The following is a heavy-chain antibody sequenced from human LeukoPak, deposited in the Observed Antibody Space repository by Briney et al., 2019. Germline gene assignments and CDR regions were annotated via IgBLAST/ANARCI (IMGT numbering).Heavy chain of an antibody. CDR3: ARDWYSISS. J-gene: IGHJ5*02. D-gene: IGHD6-6*01. V-gene: IGHV3-49*03. Sequence: GGSLRLSCTASGFTFGDYAMSWFRQAPGKGLEWVGFIRNKAYAGTTEYAASVRGRFTISRDDSKTYLQMNRLKTGDTAIYYCARDWYSISSWGQGTLVTVSS. CDR2: IRNKAYAGTT. CDR1: GFTFGDYA.